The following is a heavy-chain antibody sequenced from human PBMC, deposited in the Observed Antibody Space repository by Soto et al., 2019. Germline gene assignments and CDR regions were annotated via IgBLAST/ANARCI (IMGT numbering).Heavy chain of an antibody. CDR3: ARDKSVTGTTPYFDY. CDR2: ISYDGSNK. Sequence: QVQLVESGGGVVQPGRSLRLSCAASGFTFSSYAMHWVRQAPGKGLERVAVISYDGSNKYYADSVKGRFTISRDNSKNTLYLQMNSLRAEDTAVYYCARDKSVTGTTPYFDYWGQGTLVTVSS. V-gene: IGHV3-30-3*01. D-gene: IGHD1-7*01. CDR1: GFTFSSYA. J-gene: IGHJ4*02.